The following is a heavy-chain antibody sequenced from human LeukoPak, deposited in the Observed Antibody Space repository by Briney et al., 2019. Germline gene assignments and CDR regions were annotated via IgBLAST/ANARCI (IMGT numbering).Heavy chain of an antibody. Sequence: ASVKVSCKASGGTFSSYAISWVRQAPGQGLEWMGRIIPIFGTANYAQKFQGRVTITTDESTSTAYMELSSLRSEDTAVYYCARVPYCSGGSCYPEDYYYYMDVWGKGTTVTVSS. D-gene: IGHD2-15*01. CDR2: IIPIFGTA. CDR1: GGTFSSYA. CDR3: ARVPYCSGGSCYPEDYYYYMDV. J-gene: IGHJ6*03. V-gene: IGHV1-69*05.